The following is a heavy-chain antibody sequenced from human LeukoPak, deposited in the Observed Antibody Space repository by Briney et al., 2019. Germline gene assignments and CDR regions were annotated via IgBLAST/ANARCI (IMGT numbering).Heavy chain of an antibody. CDR1: GFSFSSYA. V-gene: IGHV3-23*01. J-gene: IGHJ4*02. D-gene: IGHD3-3*01. Sequence: PGGSLRLSCAASGFSFSSYAMSWVRQAPGKGLEWVSAISGSGGSTYYADSVKGRFTISGDSSKNTLFLQMNSLRAEDTAVYYCAKNYDFWSGSPDHWGQGTLVTVSP. CDR2: ISGSGGST. CDR3: AKNYDFWSGSPDH.